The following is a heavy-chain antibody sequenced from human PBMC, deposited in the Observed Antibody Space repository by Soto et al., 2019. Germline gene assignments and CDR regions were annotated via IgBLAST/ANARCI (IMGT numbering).Heavy chain of an antibody. CDR1: GGSISSGVYS. Sequence: SETLSLTCAVSGGSISSGVYSWTWIRQPPGKGLEWIGNIYHSGSTSYNPSLKSRVTISVDRSKNQFSLKLTSVTAADTAVYYCARGRPKPGIAMVDVWCQGTRVTLSS. CDR2: IYHSGST. CDR3: ARGRPKPGIAMVDV. J-gene: IGHJ6*01. D-gene: IGHD6-13*01. V-gene: IGHV4-30-2*01.